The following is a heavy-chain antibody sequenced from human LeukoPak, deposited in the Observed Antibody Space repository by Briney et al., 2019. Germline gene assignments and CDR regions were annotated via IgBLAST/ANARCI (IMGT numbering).Heavy chain of an antibody. CDR3: ARLPRGSGYHFDY. J-gene: IGHJ4*02. CDR1: GFTVSSNY. Sequence: PGGSLRLSRAASGFTVSSNYMSWVRQAPGKGLEWVSVIYSGGSTYYADSVKGRFTISRDNSKNTLYLQMNSLRAEDTAVYYCARLPRGSGYHFDYWGQGTLVTVSS. D-gene: IGHD3-22*01. V-gene: IGHV3-66*02. CDR2: IYSGGST.